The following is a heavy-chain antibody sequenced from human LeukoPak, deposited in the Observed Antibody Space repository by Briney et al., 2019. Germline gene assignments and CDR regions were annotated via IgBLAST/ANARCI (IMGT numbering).Heavy chain of an antibody. D-gene: IGHD2-2*01. V-gene: IGHV3-21*01. CDR2: ISGSSSYI. Sequence: AGGSLRLSCAASGFTFSNYYMNWVRQAPGKGLEWVSSISGSSSYIYYADSVKGRFTISRDNAKNSLYLQINSLRAEDTAVYYCARDFSPAAIAGDYYFDYWGQGTLVTVSS. J-gene: IGHJ4*02. CDR1: GFTFSNYY. CDR3: ARDFSPAAIAGDYYFDY.